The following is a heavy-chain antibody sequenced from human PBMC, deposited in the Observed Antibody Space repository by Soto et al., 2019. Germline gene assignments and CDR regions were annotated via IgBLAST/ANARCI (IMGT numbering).Heavy chain of an antibody. V-gene: IGHV4-59*08. Sequence: QVQLQESGPGLVKPSETLSLTCTVSSGSISSFYWGWIRQPPGKGLEWIGYIYYTGSTTYNPSLKSRVAISVDTSKNHFSLNVSSVTAADTAMYYCARLGEYGDYMGLIDYWGQGALVTVSS. CDR3: ARLGEYGDYMGLIDY. CDR1: SGSISSFY. CDR2: IYYTGST. D-gene: IGHD4-17*01. J-gene: IGHJ4*02.